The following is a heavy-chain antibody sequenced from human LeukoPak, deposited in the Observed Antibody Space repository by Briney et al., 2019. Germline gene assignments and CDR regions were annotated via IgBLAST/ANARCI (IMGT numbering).Heavy chain of an antibody. J-gene: IGHJ6*02. V-gene: IGHV4-39*07. CDR3: ARGRITAAGYYYYYGMDV. D-gene: IGHD6-13*01. Sequence: SETLSLTCTVSGGSISSNSFYWGWIRQPPGRGLEWIGSIYYSGSTYYNPSLKSRVTISVDTSKNQFSLKLSSVTAADTAVYYCARGRITAAGYYYYYGMDVWGQGTTVTVSS. CDR1: GGSISSNSFY. CDR2: IYYSGST.